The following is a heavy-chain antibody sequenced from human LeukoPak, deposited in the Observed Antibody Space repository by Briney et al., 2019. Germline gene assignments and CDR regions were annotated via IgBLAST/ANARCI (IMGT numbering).Heavy chain of an antibody. CDR3: AKEGGMVTDY. D-gene: IGHD2-21*02. J-gene: IGHJ4*02. V-gene: IGHV3-30*02. CDR1: GFTFSNYG. CDR2: IRYDGSNK. Sequence: PGGSLRLSCAASGFTFSNYGMHWVRQAPGKGLEWVAFIRYDGSNKYYADSVKGRFTISRDNSKNTLYLQMNSLRAEDTAVYYCAKEGGMVTDYWGQGTLVTVSS.